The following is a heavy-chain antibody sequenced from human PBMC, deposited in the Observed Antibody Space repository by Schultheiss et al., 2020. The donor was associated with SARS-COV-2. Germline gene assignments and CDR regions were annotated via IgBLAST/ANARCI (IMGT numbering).Heavy chain of an antibody. CDR1: GGSISSYY. CDR2: IYYSGST. CDR3: ARVTRGFDP. V-gene: IGHV4-59*01. Sequence: ESLKISCTVSGGSISSYYWSWIRQPPGKGLEWIGYIYYSGSTNYNPSLKSRVTISVDTSKNQFSLKLSSVTAADTAVYYCARVTRGFDPWGQGTLVTVSS. J-gene: IGHJ5*02.